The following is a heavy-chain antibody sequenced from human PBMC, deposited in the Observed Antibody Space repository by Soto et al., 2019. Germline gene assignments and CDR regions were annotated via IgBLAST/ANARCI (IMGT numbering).Heavy chain of an antibody. CDR2: ISGSGGTI. V-gene: IGHV3-48*02. CDR1: GFTFSTYS. J-gene: IGHJ4*02. CDR3: VRDAGSLGY. Sequence: EVQLVESGGGSVQPGGSLRLSCAGSGFTFSTYSMDWVRQAPGKGLEWISYISGSGGTIYYADSVKGRFTVSRDNAKNSLYLQMSSLRDEDTAVYYCVRDAGSLGYWGQGTLVTVSS.